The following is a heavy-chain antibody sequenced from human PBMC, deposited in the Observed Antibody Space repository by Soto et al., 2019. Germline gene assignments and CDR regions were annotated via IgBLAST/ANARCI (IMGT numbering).Heavy chain of an antibody. CDR3: AKDDYDSSGYSVIWFDP. J-gene: IGHJ5*02. CDR1: GFTFSSYG. V-gene: IGHV3-30*18. D-gene: IGHD3-22*01. CDR2: ISYDGSNK. Sequence: GGSLRLSCAASGFTFSSYGMHWVRQAPGKGLEWVAVISYDGSNKYYADSVKGRFTISRDNSKNTLYLQMNGLRAEDTAVYYCAKDDYDSSGYSVIWFDPWGQGTLVTVSS.